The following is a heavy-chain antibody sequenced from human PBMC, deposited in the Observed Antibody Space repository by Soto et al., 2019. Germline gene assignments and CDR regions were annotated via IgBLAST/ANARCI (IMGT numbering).Heavy chain of an antibody. D-gene: IGHD3-10*02. CDR3: ARIVRGSKSDYNYYIHV. J-gene: IGHJ6*03. CDR1: GYTFTNHG. Sequence: QVELVQSGVEVKKPGASVKVSCKASGYTFTNHGLSWVRQAPGQGLEWMGWISASNSDTNYAQKYLGRVTVTTDTSTSTGYMEQRSLKSNDTAVYYAARIVRGSKSDYNYYIHVWGNGTTVIVSS. CDR2: ISASNSDT. V-gene: IGHV1-18*04.